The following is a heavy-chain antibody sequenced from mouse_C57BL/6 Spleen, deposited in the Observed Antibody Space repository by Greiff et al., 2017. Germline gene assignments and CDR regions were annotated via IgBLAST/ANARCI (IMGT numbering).Heavy chain of an antibody. V-gene: IGHV14-1*01. CDR2: IDPGDGDT. Sequence: EVQLQQSGAELVRPGASVKLSCTASGFNIKDYYMHWVKQRPEQGLEWIGRIDPGDGDTEYAPKFQGKATMTADTSSNTAYLQLSSLTSEDTAVYYCTTLYYGSSYWYFDVWGTGTTVTVSS. J-gene: IGHJ1*03. D-gene: IGHD1-1*01. CDR3: TTLYYGSSYWYFDV. CDR1: GFNIKDYY.